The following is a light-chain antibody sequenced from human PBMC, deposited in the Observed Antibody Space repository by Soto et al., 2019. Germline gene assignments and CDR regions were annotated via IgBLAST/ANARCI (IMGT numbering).Light chain of an antibody. V-gene: IGLV2-23*02. CDR1: SRDVGNYNF. Sequence: QSVLAEPASVFASPGQSITVCCTGNSRDVGNYNFVSWYQQHPGKAPKLMIYEVSKRPSGVSNRFSGSKSGNTASLTISGLQAEDEADYYCCSYAGSNIPLIFGTGTKVTVL. J-gene: IGLJ1*01. CDR2: EVS. CDR3: CSYAGSNIPLI.